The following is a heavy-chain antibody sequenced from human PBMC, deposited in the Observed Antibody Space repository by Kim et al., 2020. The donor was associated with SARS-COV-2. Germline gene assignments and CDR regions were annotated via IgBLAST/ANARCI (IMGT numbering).Heavy chain of an antibody. Sequence: PALRSRVSMSVATSKNQFSLKLSSVTAADTAVYYCARERRVEYQLVYFDYWGQGTLVTVSS. V-gene: IGHV4-4*07. J-gene: IGHJ4*02. D-gene: IGHD2-2*01. CDR3: ARERRVEYQLVYFDY.